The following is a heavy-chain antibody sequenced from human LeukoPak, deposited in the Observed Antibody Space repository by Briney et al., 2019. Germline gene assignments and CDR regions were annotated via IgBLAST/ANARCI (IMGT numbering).Heavy chain of an antibody. CDR1: GFTFSDFW. D-gene: IGHD4-17*01. CDR2: IKEDGSEK. Sequence: GGSLRLSCAASGFTFSDFWMSWVRQAPGKGLEWVANIKEDGSEKNCVDSVKGRFTISRDNAKNSLYLQMNSLRAEDTAVYYCARGNYGESNDWGQGTLVTVSS. V-gene: IGHV3-7*03. J-gene: IGHJ4*02. CDR3: ARGNYGESND.